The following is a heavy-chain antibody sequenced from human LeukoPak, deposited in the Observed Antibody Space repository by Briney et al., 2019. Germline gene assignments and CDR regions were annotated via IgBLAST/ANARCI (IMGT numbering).Heavy chain of an antibody. CDR1: GYSFSSYW. V-gene: IGHV5-51*01. D-gene: IGHD6-13*01. J-gene: IGHJ4*02. CDR2: IYPGDSDT. CDR3: ARRRSSSWLDY. Sequence: GESLKISCEGSGYSFSSYWIGWVRQMPGKGLEWMGIIYPGDSDTRYSPSFQGQVTITADKSISTAYLQRSSLKASDTAMYYCARRRSSSWLDYWGQGTLVTVSS.